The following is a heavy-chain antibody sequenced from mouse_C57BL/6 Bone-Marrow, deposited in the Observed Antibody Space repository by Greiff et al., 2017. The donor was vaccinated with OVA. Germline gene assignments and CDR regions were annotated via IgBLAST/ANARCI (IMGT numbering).Heavy chain of an antibody. CDR2: INPGSGGT. CDR1: GYAFTNYL. Sequence: QVQLKESGAELVRPGTSVKVSCKASGYAFTNYLIVWVKQRPGQGLEWIGVINPGSGGTNYNEKFKGKATLTADKSSSTAYMQLSSLTSEDSAVYFCARSIYYGNLDYWGQGTTLTVSS. V-gene: IGHV1-54*01. CDR3: ARSIYYGNLDY. D-gene: IGHD2-1*01. J-gene: IGHJ2*01.